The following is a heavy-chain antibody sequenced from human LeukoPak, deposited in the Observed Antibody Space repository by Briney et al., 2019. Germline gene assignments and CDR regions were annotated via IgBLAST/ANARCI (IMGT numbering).Heavy chain of an antibody. V-gene: IGHV1-24*01. Sequence: ASVKVSCKVSGYTLTELSMHWVRQAPGKGLEWMGGFDPEDAETIYAQKFQGRVTMTEDTSTDTAYMELSNLRSEDTAVYYCATPNGGNLFHLDFWGQGTLVTVSS. J-gene: IGHJ4*02. CDR2: FDPEDAET. D-gene: IGHD4-23*01. CDR3: ATPNGGNLFHLDF. CDR1: GYTLTELS.